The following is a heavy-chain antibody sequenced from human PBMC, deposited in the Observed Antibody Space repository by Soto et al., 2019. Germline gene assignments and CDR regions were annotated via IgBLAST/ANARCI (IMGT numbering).Heavy chain of an antibody. D-gene: IGHD5-12*01. CDR2: TRNKANSYAT. V-gene: IGHV3-72*01. Sequence: PGGSLRLSCAASGFTFSDHYMDWVRQAPGKGLEWVGRTRNKANSYATEYAASVKGRFTISRDNSKNTLYLQMNSLRAEDTAVYYCAKVFQDAEKHGGYVSPFDYWGQGTLVTVSS. CDR3: AKVFQDAEKHGGYVSPFDY. CDR1: GFTFSDHY. J-gene: IGHJ4*02.